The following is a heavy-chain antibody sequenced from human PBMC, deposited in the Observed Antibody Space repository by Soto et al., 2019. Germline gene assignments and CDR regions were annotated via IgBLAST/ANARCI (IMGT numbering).Heavy chain of an antibody. CDR2: INPNSGDT. D-gene: IGHD6-6*01. CDR1: GYTFTGYF. CDR3: ARDATRVAARPFDY. J-gene: IGHJ4*02. V-gene: IGHV1-2*02. Sequence: QVQLVQSGAAVRKPGASVKVSCKASGYTFTGYFLHWVRQAPGQGLEWMGWINPNSGDTKSAQNFQGRVTMTRDTSIGEVYMELTRLRSDDTALYYCARDATRVAARPFDYWGQGSLVPVSS.